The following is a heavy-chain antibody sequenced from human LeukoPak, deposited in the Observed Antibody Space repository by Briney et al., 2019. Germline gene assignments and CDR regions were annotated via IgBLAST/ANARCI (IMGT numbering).Heavy chain of an antibody. J-gene: IGHJ3*02. D-gene: IGHD3-22*01. Sequence: GGSLRLSCAASGFTFSSYEMNWVRQAPGKGLEWVSYISSSGSTIYYADSVKGRFTISRDNAKNSLYLQMNSLRAEDTAVYYCARFRGDYYYDSRDAFDIWGQGTMVIVSS. CDR1: GFTFSSYE. CDR3: ARFRGDYYYDSRDAFDI. CDR2: ISSSGSTI. V-gene: IGHV3-48*03.